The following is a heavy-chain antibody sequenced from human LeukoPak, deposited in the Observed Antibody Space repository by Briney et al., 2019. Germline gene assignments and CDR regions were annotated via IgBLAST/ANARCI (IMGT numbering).Heavy chain of an antibody. V-gene: IGHV1-69*13. CDR1: GGTFSSYA. CDR2: IIPIFGIA. CDR3: TRSPSRNYYDSSGYSDY. D-gene: IGHD3-22*01. J-gene: IGHJ4*02. Sequence: ASVKVPCKASGGTFSSYAISWVRQAPGQGLEWMGGIIPIFGIANYAQKFQGRITITADESTSTAYMALSSLRSEDTAVYYCTRSPSRNYYDSSGYSDYWGQGTLVTVSS.